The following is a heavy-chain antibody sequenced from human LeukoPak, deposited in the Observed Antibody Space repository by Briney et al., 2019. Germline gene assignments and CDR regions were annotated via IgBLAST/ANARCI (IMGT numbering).Heavy chain of an antibody. V-gene: IGHV3-30*02. J-gene: IGHJ3*02. CDR1: GFTFSSYG. CDR3: ARSSPHCSSTSCYNDAFDI. Sequence: PGGSLRLSCAASGFTFSSYGMHWVRQAPGKGLEWVAFIRYDGSNKYYADSVKGRFTISRDNAKNSLYLQMNSLRAEDTAVYYCARSSPHCSSTSCYNDAFDIWGQGTMVTVSS. CDR2: IRYDGSNK. D-gene: IGHD2-2*02.